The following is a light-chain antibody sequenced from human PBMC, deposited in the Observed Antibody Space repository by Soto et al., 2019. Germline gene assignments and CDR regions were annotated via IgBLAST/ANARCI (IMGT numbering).Light chain of an antibody. CDR3: CSSAPESTYV. J-gene: IGLJ1*01. CDR2: KGT. Sequence: QSVLAQPASVSGSPGQSITISCTGTSSDVGAYNSVSWYQQHPHRAPQVIIYKGTQRPSGVSNRFSGSTSGNAASLTISALQAGDEADYFCCSSAPESTYVFGTGTKLTVL. CDR1: SSDVGAYNS. V-gene: IGLV2-23*01.